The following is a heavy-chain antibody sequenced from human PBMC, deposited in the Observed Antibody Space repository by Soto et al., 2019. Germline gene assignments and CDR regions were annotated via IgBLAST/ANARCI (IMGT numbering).Heavy chain of an antibody. D-gene: IGHD2-2*01. J-gene: IGHJ4*02. V-gene: IGHV1-69*13. CDR1: GGTFSSYA. CDR3: ARGGPPNCSSTSCYWALDY. CDR2: IIPIFGTA. Sequence: ASVKVSCKASGGTFSSYAISWVRQAPGQGLEWMGGIIPIFGTANYAQKFQGRVTITADESTSTAYMELSSLRSEDTAVYYCARGGPPNCSSTSCYWALDYWGQGTLVTVSS.